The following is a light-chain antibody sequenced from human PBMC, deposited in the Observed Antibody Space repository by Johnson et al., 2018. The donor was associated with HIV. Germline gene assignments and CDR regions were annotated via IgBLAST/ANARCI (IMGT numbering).Light chain of an antibody. V-gene: IGLV1-51*01. J-gene: IGLJ1*01. CDR2: DNN. CDR1: SSNIGNNY. CDR3: GTWDNSLSTGAV. Sequence: QSVLTQPPSVSAAPGQKVTISCSGSSSNIGNNYVSWYQQLPGTAPKLLIYDNNKRPSGIPDRFSGSKSGTSATLVIAGLQTGDEADYYCGTWDNSLSTGAVFGTGTKVTVL.